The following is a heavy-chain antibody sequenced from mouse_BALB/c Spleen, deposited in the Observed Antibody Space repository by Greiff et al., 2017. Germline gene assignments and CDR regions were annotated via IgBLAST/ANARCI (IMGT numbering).Heavy chain of an antibody. D-gene: IGHD1-1*01. J-gene: IGHJ2*01. CDR2: INPYNDGT. Sequence: EVHLQQSGPELVKPGASVKMSCKASGYTFTSYVMHWVKQKPGQGLEWIGYINPYNDGTKYNEKFKGKATLTSDKSSSTAYMELSSLTSEDSAVYCGARCITAVVAERFDYWGRGTTLTVSA. CDR1: GYTFTSYV. CDR3: ARCITAVVAERFDY. V-gene: IGHV1-14*01.